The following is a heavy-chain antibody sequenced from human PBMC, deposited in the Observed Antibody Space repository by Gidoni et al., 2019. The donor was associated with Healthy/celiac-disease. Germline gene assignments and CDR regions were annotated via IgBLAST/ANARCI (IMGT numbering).Heavy chain of an antibody. CDR2: IYYSGSP. V-gene: IGHV4-59*01. CDR1: GGPISSYY. D-gene: IGHD1-26*01. Sequence: QVQLQESGPGLVKPSETLSLTCTVPGGPISSYYWSWIRQPPGKGLEWIGYIYYSGSPNYNPSLKSRVTISVDTSKNQFSLKLSSVTAADTAVYYCATPARGDWYFDLWGRGTLVTVSS. CDR3: ATPARGDWYFDL. J-gene: IGHJ2*01.